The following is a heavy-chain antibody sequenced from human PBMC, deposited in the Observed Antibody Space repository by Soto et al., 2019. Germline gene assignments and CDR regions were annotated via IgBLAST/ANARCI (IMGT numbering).Heavy chain of an antibody. V-gene: IGHV1-69*13. J-gene: IGHJ6*02. CDR1: GGTFSSYA. CDR3: ARGGCSSTSCYGTGAYYYYYYGMDV. CDR2: IIPIFGTA. D-gene: IGHD2-2*01. Sequence: GASVKVSCKASGGTFSSYAISWVRQAPGQGLEWMGGIIPIFGTANYAQKFQGRVTITADQSTSTAYMELSSLRSEDTAVYYCARGGCSSTSCYGTGAYYYYYYGMDVWGQGTTVTVSS.